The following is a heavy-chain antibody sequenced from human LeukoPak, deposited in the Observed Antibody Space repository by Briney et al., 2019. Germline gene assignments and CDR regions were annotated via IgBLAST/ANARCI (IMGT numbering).Heavy chain of an antibody. V-gene: IGHV3-21*06. CDR3: ASEETANGGWTPNY. J-gene: IGHJ4*02. CDR1: GFTFNTYS. Sequence: GGSLRLSCAASGFTFNTYSMNWVRQAPGKGLEWVSSIDFGGTYKLYVDSVKGRLTISRDNAKSSLYLQMNSLRAEDTAVYYCASEETANGGWTPNYWGQGTLVTVSS. D-gene: IGHD6-19*01. CDR2: IDFGGTYK.